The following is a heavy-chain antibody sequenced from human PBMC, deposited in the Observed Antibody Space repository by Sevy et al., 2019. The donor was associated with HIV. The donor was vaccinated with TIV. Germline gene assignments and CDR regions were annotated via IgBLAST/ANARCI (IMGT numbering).Heavy chain of an antibody. D-gene: IGHD3-22*01. J-gene: IGHJ3*02. CDR1: GGSISSSSYC. CDR3: ARHPDYYDSSGTRAFDI. Sequence: SETLSLTCTVSGGSISSSSYCWGWIRQPPGKGLEWIGSIYYSGSTYYNPSLKSRVTISVDTSKNQFSLKLSSVTAADTAVYYCARHPDYYDSSGTRAFDIWGQGTMVTVSS. CDR2: IYYSGST. V-gene: IGHV4-39*01.